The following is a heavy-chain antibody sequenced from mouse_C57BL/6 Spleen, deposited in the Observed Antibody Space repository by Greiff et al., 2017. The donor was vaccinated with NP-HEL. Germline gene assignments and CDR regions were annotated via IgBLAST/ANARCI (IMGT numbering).Heavy chain of an antibody. J-gene: IGHJ4*01. CDR2: IDPSDSET. CDR3: ARIYYGSYYYAMDY. D-gene: IGHD2-1*01. V-gene: IGHV1-52*01. CDR1: GYTFTSYW. Sequence: VQLQQPGAELVRPGSSVKLSCKASGYTFTSYWMHWVKQRPIQGLEWIGNIDPSDSETHYNQKFKDKATLTVDKSSSTAYMQLSSLTSEDSAVYYCARIYYGSYYYAMDYWGQGTSVTVSS.